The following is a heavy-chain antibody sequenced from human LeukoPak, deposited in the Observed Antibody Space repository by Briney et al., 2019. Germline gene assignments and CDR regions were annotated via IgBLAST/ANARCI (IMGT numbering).Heavy chain of an antibody. CDR3: ARDWLTGND. V-gene: IGHV3-21*01. D-gene: IGHD7-27*01. CDR1: GFTFGSYT. Sequence: GGSLRLSCAASGFTFGSYTMNWVRQAPGKGLVWVSSISSSSSSYIYYADSVKGRFTISRDNAKNSLFLQMNSLRAEDTAVYYCARDWLTGNDWGQGTLVTVSS. CDR2: ISSSSSSYI. J-gene: IGHJ4*02.